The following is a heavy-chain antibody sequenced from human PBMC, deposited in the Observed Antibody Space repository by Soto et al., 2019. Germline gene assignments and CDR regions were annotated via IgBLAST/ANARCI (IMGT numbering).Heavy chain of an antibody. CDR3: SIVRVADSALDH. CDR1: GFIFSNNG. D-gene: IGHD3-10*02. Sequence: GGSLRLSCVGSGFIFSNNGMHWVRQTPGKGLEWVAFLSYDGSETFYADSVKGRFTVSRDNSKNTLFLHMRNLRRDDTAVYYCSIVRVADSALDHWGQGTLVTVSS. V-gene: IGHV3-30*03. J-gene: IGHJ4*02. CDR2: LSYDGSET.